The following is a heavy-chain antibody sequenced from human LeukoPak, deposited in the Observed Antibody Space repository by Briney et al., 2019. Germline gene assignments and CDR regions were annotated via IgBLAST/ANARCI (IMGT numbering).Heavy chain of an antibody. CDR2: ISNSGGGT. Sequence: PGGSLRLSCAASGFTFSSYAMSWVRQAPGKGLEWVSAISNSGGGTYYADSVKGRFTISRDNSKNTLYLQMNSLRAEDTAVYYCARDLGVPGDYWGQGTLVTVSS. V-gene: IGHV3-23*01. J-gene: IGHJ4*02. CDR1: GFTFSSYA. D-gene: IGHD3-16*01. CDR3: ARDLGVPGDY.